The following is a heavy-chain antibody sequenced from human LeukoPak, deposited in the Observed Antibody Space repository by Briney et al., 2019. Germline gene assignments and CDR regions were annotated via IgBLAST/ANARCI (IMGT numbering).Heavy chain of an antibody. Sequence: ASVKVSCKASGYTFTGYYMHWVRQAPGQGLGWMGWINPNSGGTNYAKKFQGRVTMTRDKTISTAYMELSRLRSDNTAVYYCARVDRSSWYGWFDPWGQGTLVTVSS. CDR2: INPNSGGT. D-gene: IGHD6-13*01. CDR1: GYTFTGYY. CDR3: ARVDRSSWYGWFDP. V-gene: IGHV1-2*02. J-gene: IGHJ5*02.